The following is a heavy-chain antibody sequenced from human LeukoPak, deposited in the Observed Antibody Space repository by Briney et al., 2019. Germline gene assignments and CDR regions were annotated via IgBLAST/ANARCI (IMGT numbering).Heavy chain of an antibody. CDR1: GFTFSSYS. CDR3: ARSRTGPNWFDP. J-gene: IGHJ5*02. V-gene: IGHV3-21*01. D-gene: IGHD1-14*01. CDR2: IYSSGTYI. Sequence: GGSLRLSCAASGFTFSSYSMNWVRQAPGKGLEWVSSIYSSGTYIYYADSVKGRFTISRDNAKNSLYLQMNSLRAEGTAVYYCARSRTGPNWFDPWGQGTLVTVSS.